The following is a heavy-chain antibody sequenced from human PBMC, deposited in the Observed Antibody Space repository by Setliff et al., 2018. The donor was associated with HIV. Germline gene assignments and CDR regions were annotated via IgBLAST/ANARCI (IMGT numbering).Heavy chain of an antibody. D-gene: IGHD3-10*02. CDR1: GYSISSGYY. CDR2: IFHSAAT. CDR3: AKCSGRFGVVTWFDS. V-gene: IGHV4-38-2*01. J-gene: IGHJ5*01. Sequence: PSETLSLTCAVSGYSISSGYYWGWIRQPPGKGLEWIGSIFHSAATNYNPSLKSRVLMAIDASKSQISLNLTSISAADTAVYYCAKCSGRFGVVTWFDSWGHGMLVTVSS.